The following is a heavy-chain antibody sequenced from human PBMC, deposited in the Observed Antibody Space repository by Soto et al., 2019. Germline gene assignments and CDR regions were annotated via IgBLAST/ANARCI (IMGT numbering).Heavy chain of an antibody. J-gene: IGHJ6*02. D-gene: IGHD2-2*01. CDR1: GFTFSSYW. V-gene: IGHV3-7*03. CDR2: IKQDGSEK. CDR3: ARVGYQLLYYYYYGMDV. Sequence: GGSLRLSCAASGFTFSSYWMSWVRQAPGKGLEWVANIKQDGSEKYYVDSVKGRFTISRDNAKNSLYLQMNSLRAEDTAVYYCARVGYQLLYYYYYGMDVWGQGTTVTVSS.